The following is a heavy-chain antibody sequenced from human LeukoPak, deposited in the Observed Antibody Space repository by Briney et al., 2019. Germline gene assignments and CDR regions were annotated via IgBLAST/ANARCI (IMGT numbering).Heavy chain of an antibody. D-gene: IGHD2-2*01. CDR1: GYTLTELS. Sequence: ASVKVSCKVSGYTLTELSMHWVRQAPGKGLEWMGGFDPEDGETIYAQKFQGRVTMTEDTSTDTAYMELSSLRSEDTAVYYCATQSAYCSSTSCTFDYWGQGTLVTVSS. CDR3: ATQSAYCSSTSCTFDY. J-gene: IGHJ4*02. CDR2: FDPEDGET. V-gene: IGHV1-24*01.